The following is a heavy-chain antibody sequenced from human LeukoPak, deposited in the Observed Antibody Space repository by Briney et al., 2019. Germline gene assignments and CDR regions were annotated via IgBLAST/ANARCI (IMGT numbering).Heavy chain of an antibody. CDR3: ASTRGYSYGLALDY. Sequence: SQTLSLTCSVYGGSLSSGSYYWSWIRQPAGKGLEWVVRIYTSGSTNYNPSLKSRVTISVDPSKNQFSLKLSSVTAADTAVYYCASTRGYSYGLALDYWGQGTLVTVSS. CDR1: GGSLSSGSYY. D-gene: IGHD5-18*01. CDR2: IYTSGST. J-gene: IGHJ4*02. V-gene: IGHV4-61*02.